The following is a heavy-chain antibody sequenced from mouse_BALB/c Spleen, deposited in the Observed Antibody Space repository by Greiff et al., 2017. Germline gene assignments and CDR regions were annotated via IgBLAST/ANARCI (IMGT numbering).Heavy chain of an antibody. CDR3: ARVYYGSSPFHL. V-gene: IGHV5-17*02. J-gene: IGHJ2*01. D-gene: IGHD1-1*01. CDR1: GFTFSSFG. CDR2: ISSGSSTI. Sequence: EVKLVESGGGLVQPGGSRKLSCAASGFTFSSFGMHWVRQAPEKGLEWVAYISSGSSTIYYADTVKGRFTISRDNPKNTLFLQMTSLRSEDTAMYYCARVYYGSSPFHLWGQGTTLTVLS.